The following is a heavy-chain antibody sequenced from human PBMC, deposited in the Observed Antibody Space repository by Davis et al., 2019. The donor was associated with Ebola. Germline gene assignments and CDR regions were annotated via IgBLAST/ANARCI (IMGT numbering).Heavy chain of an antibody. CDR3: ARGFSSITGTTGLFWYYGMDV. CDR2: ISAYNGNT. CDR1: GYTFTSYG. J-gene: IGHJ6*04. D-gene: IGHD1-7*01. V-gene: IGHV1-18*01. Sequence: ASVKVSCKASGYTFTSYGISWVRQAPGQGLEWMGWISAYNGNTNYAQKLQGRVTMTRNTSISTAYMELSSLRSEDTAVYYCARGFSSITGTTGLFWYYGMDVWGKGTTVTVSS.